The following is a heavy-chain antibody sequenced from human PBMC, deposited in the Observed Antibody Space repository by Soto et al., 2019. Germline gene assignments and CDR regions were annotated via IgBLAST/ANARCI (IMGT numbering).Heavy chain of an antibody. CDR2: IKGDGSAK. Sequence: EVQLVESGGGLVQSGGSLRLSCAASGFAFGNSWMTWVRQAAGKGLEWVANIKGDGSAKSYLDSVRGRFTVSRDNAENSLFLQMNILRAEDTALYYCARDVSPGSGGYYLDAFDIWGQGTMVTVSS. CDR1: GFAFGNSW. CDR3: ARDVSPGSGGYYLDAFDI. J-gene: IGHJ3*02. D-gene: IGHD6-25*01. V-gene: IGHV3-7*05.